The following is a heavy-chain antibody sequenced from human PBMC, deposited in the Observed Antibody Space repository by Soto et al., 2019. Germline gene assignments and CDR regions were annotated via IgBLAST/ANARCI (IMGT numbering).Heavy chain of an antibody. D-gene: IGHD4-17*01. CDR1: GFTFSTYS. Sequence: PGGSLRLSCAASGFTFSTYSMNWVRQAPGKGLEWVSSIYTTSRYIYYADSVKGRFTISRDNAKNSLYLQMNSLRAEDTAVYYCARNFEDYGIDYWGQGTLVTVSS. CDR2: IYTTSRYI. CDR3: ARNFEDYGIDY. V-gene: IGHV3-21*01. J-gene: IGHJ4*02.